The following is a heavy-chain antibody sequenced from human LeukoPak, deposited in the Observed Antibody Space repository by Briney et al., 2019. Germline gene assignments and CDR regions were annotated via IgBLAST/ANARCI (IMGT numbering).Heavy chain of an antibody. V-gene: IGHV3-21*01. CDR3: ARDISIWGPKTRAFEL. J-gene: IGHJ3*01. Sequence: KTGGSLRLSCAASGFSFSTSTMNWVRQAPGKGLGWVSSISSNSSNLYYADSMKGRFTISRDNAKNALYLQMNSLRAEDTAIYYCARDISIWGPKTRAFELWGQGTMVTISS. CDR1: GFSFSTST. CDR2: ISSNSSNL. D-gene: IGHD3-16*01.